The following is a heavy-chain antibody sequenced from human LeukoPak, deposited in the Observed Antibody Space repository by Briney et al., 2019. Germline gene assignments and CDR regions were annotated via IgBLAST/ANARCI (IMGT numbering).Heavy chain of an antibody. J-gene: IGHJ4*02. D-gene: IGHD6-6*01. Sequence: AGGSLRLSCAASGFTFDDYGMNWVRQTPGKGLEWVSGINWNGGSTGYADSVRGRFTISRDNAKNSLYLQMNSLRAEDTALYYCATPPRSSSAYWGQGTLVTVSS. CDR3: ATPPRSSSAY. CDR1: GFTFDDYG. V-gene: IGHV3-20*04. CDR2: INWNGGST.